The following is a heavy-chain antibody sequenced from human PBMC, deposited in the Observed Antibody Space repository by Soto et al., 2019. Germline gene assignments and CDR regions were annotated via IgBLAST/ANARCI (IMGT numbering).Heavy chain of an antibody. CDR3: ARDLGHSSGWYGGYYYYYYGMDV. D-gene: IGHD6-19*01. CDR2: IYYSGST. V-gene: IGHV4-59*01. CDR1: CGSISSYY. J-gene: IGHJ6*02. Sequence: SETLSLTCTVSCGSISSYYWSWIRQPPGKGLEWIGYIYYSGSTNYNPSLKSRVTISVDTSKNQFSLKLSSVTAADAAVYYCARDLGHSSGWYGGYYYYYYGMDVWGQGTTVTVSS.